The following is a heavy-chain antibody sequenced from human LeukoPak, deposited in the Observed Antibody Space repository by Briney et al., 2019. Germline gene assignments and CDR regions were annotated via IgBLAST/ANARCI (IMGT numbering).Heavy chain of an antibody. D-gene: IGHD2-21*01. V-gene: IGHV3-23*01. J-gene: IGHJ4*02. CDR1: GFTFSSYA. Sequence: PGGSLRLSCAASGFTFSSYAMAWVRRAPGKGLEWLSAISDGGDITYYADSVKGRFTISRDNPKNTLYLQMNSLSADDTAVYYCAKGLYQVIAIQDLDSWGQGTLVTVS. CDR2: ISDGGDIT. CDR3: AKGLYQVIAIQDLDS.